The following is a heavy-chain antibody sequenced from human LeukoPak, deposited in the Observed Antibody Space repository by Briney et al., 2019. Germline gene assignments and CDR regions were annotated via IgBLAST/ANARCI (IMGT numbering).Heavy chain of an antibody. CDR2: ISDSGGTT. D-gene: IGHD2/OR15-2a*01. J-gene: IGHJ4*02. CDR3: VSFYETY. Sequence: GGSLRLSCAASGFTFNIYTMSWVRQAPGKGLEWVSVISDSGGTTNYADSVKGRFTISKDNAKNTVYLQMNSLRAEDTAVYYCVSFYETYWGRGTLVTVSS. V-gene: IGHV3-23*01. CDR1: GFTFNIYT.